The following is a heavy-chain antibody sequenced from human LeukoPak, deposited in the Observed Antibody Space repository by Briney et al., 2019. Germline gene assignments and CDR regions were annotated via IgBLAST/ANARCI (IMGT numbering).Heavy chain of an antibody. D-gene: IGHD4-17*01. CDR1: GFTFSSYE. CDR3: ARDGTTPFPSYYFDY. CDR2: IKEDGSEK. J-gene: IGHJ4*02. V-gene: IGHV3-7*01. Sequence: GGSLRLSCAASGFTFSSYEMNWVHQAPGKGLEWVANIKEDGSEKYYVDSVKGRFTISRDNAKNSLYLQMNSLRAEDTAVYYCARDGTTPFPSYYFDYWGQGTLVTVPS.